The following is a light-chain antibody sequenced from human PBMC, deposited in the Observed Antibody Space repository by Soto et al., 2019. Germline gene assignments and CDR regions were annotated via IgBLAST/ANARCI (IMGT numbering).Light chain of an antibody. Sequence: QSVLTQSSSASASLGSSVKLTCTLSSGHSSYIIAWHQQQPGKAPRYLMKLEGSGSYNKGSGVPDRFSGSGSGADRYLTISNLQFEDEADYYCETWDSDTRVFGGGTTLTVL. CDR1: SGHSSYI. J-gene: IGLJ3*02. CDR3: ETWDSDTRV. V-gene: IGLV4-60*02. CDR2: LEGSGSY.